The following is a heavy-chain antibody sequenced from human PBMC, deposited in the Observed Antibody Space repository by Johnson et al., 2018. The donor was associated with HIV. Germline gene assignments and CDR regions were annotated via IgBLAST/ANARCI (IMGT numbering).Heavy chain of an antibody. Sequence: QVQLVESGGGMVQPGGSLRLSCAASGFTFRSYAMHWVRQAPGKGLEWVGVISYDGSNKYYADSVEGRFTISRDNSKNTMSLQMNSPRVEETAVYYCARVRGGRENAFDIWGQGTMVTVSS. CDR1: GFTFRSYA. J-gene: IGHJ3*02. D-gene: IGHD1-26*01. V-gene: IGHV3-30*03. CDR3: ARVRGGRENAFDI. CDR2: ISYDGSNK.